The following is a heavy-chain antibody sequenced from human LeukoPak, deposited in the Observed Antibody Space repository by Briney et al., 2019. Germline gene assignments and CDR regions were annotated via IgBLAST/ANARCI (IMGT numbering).Heavy chain of an antibody. CDR2: LYTDGTT. Sequence: PGGSLRLSCVASEFTVSSYYMSWVRQAPGKGLEWVSLLYTDGTTYYGDSVEGRFTISRDDSKNTIYLQMNTLRAEVTAIYYCARGGVNYWNPRYWGQGTLVTVSS. CDR1: EFTVSSYY. D-gene: IGHD1-1*01. V-gene: IGHV3-53*01. J-gene: IGHJ4*02. CDR3: ARGGVNYWNPRY.